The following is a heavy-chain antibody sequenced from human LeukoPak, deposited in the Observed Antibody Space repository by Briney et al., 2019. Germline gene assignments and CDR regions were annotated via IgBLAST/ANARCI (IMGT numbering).Heavy chain of an antibody. J-gene: IGHJ4*02. CDR1: GGSISSGGYY. Sequence: PSETLSLTCTVSGGSISSGGYYWSWIRRRPGKGLEWIGYIYYSGSTYYNPSLKSRVTISVDTSKNQFSLKLSSVTAADTAVYYCAGPAGSLGYWGQGTLVTVSS. CDR2: IYYSGST. D-gene: IGHD6-13*01. V-gene: IGHV4-31*03. CDR3: AGPAGSLGY.